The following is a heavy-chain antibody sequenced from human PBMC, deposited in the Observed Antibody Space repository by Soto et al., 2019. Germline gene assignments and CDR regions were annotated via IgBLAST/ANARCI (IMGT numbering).Heavy chain of an antibody. Sequence: QVQLVESGGGLVKPGGSLRLSCAVSGFTFSDYYMTWIRLAPGQGLEWVSYISSSTSHTNYADSVKGRFTISRDNAKNSLFLQMNSLRAEDTAVYYCARGRGAAADYFDFWGQGTLVTVSS. CDR2: ISSSTSHT. J-gene: IGHJ4*02. CDR1: GFTFSDYY. D-gene: IGHD6-13*01. CDR3: ARGRGAAADYFDF. V-gene: IGHV3-11*05.